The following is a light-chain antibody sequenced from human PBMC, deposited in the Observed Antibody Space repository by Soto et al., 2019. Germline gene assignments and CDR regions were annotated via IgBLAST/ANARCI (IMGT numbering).Light chain of an antibody. Sequence: EIVMTQSPATLSLYPGERATLSCMASQNVGRSLAWFQQTPGQAPRLLIYDTSTRAAGIPARFSGSGSGAAFTLTISSLEPEDSAVYYCQQRYTWVTFGGGTKLEIK. CDR1: QNVGRS. CDR2: DTS. CDR3: QQRYTWVT. J-gene: IGKJ4*01. V-gene: IGKV3-11*01.